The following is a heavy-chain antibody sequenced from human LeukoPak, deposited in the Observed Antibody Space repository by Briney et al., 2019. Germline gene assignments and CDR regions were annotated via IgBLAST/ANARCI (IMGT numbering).Heavy chain of an antibody. CDR1: GGTFSSYA. V-gene: IGHV1-69*04. CDR3: ARDYYDSSGPPLDY. D-gene: IGHD3-22*01. CDR2: IIPIFGIA. J-gene: IGHJ4*02. Sequence: ASVKVSCKASGGTFSSYAISWVRQAPGQGLEWMGRIIPIFGIANYALKFQGRVTITADKSTSTAYMELSSLRSEDTAVYYCARDYYDSSGPPLDYWGQGTLVTVSS.